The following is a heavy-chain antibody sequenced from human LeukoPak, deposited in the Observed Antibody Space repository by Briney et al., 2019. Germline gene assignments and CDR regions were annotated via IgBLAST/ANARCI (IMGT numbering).Heavy chain of an antibody. CDR2: ISGSGGST. D-gene: IGHD1-26*01. V-gene: IGHV3-23*01. CDR1: GFTFSSYA. CDR3: AKDGSGSYYLSYYFDY. J-gene: IGHJ4*02. Sequence: PGGSLRLSCAASGFTFSSYAMSWVRQAPGKGLEWVSAISGSGGSTYYADSVKGRFTISRDNSKNTLYLQMSSLRAEDTAVYYCAKDGSGSYYLSYYFDYWGQGTLVTVSS.